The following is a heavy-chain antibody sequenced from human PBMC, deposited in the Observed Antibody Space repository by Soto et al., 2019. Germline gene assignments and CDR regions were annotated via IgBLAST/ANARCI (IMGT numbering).Heavy chain of an antibody. Sequence: PSETLSLTCTVSGASNSSYYWSWIRQSPGKGLEWIGYMSYSGSTTYNPSLKSRVTISVHTSNNQFSLDLNSVTAADTVVYYFAVNTYYYGSGSYFNWFDPWGQGTLVTVSS. J-gene: IGHJ5*02. CDR1: GASNSSYY. D-gene: IGHD3-10*01. CDR3: AVNTYYYGSGSYFNWFDP. CDR2: MSYSGST. V-gene: IGHV4-59*01.